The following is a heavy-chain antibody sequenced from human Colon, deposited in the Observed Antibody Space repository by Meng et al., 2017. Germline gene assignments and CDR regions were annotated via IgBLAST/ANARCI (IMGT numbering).Heavy chain of an antibody. V-gene: IGHV1-8*01. CDR2: MNPNSGNT. CDR1: GYTFTSYD. CDR3: ARAPPRYNWNSKELSNWFDP. Sequence: ASVKVSCKASGYTFTSYDINWVRQATGQGLEWMGWMNPNSGNTGYAQKFQGRVTMTRNTSISTAYMELSSLRSEDTAVYYCARAPPRYNWNSKELSNWFDPWGKGTLVTVSS. J-gene: IGHJ5*02. D-gene: IGHD1-1*01.